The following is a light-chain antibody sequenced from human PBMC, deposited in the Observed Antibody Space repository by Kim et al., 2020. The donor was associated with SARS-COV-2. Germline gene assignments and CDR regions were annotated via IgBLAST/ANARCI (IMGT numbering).Light chain of an antibody. V-gene: IGLV1-40*01. CDR1: SANIGAGYD. J-gene: IGLJ3*02. Sequence: RVTIYCTGSSANIGAGYDVHWYQQLPGTAPKLLIYGNNNRPSGVPDRFSGFKSGTSASLAITGLQAEDEADYYCQSYDSSLSGSGVFGGGTKLTVL. CDR2: GNN. CDR3: QSYDSSLSGSGV.